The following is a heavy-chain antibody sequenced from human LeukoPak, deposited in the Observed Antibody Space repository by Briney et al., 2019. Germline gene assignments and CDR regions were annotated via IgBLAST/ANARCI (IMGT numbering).Heavy chain of an antibody. J-gene: IGHJ4*02. CDR3: AKEYSGYDFDY. Sequence: PGGSLRLSCAASGFTLRSYDMSWVRQAPGKGLEWVAATSGSGVNSYYADSVRGRFTISGDNSQNTLYLQMDSLRAEDTALYYCAKEYSGYDFDYWGQGTLVTVSS. D-gene: IGHD5-12*01. CDR2: TSGSGVNS. V-gene: IGHV3-23*01. CDR1: GFTLRSYD.